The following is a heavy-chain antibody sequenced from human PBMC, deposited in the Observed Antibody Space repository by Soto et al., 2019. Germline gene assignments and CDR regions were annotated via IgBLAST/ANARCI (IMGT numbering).Heavy chain of an antibody. D-gene: IGHD3-3*01. CDR3: ARDPEFLEWLPYYSYYFDY. CDR2: IWYDGSNK. V-gene: IGHV3-33*01. J-gene: IGHJ4*02. Sequence: GGSLRLSCAASGFTFSSYCMHWVRQAPGKGLEWGGVIWYDGSNKYYADSVKGRFTISRDNSKNTLYLQMNSLRAEDTAVYYCARDPEFLEWLPYYSYYFDYWGQGTLVTVSS. CDR1: GFTFSSYC.